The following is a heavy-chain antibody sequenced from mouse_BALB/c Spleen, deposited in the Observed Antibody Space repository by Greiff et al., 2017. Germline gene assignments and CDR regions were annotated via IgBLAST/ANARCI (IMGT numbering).Heavy chain of an antibody. Sequence: EVQLQQSGAELVKPGASVKLSCTASGFNIKDTYMHWVKQRPEQGLEWIGRIDPANGNTKYDPKFQGKATITADTSSNTAYLQLSSLTSEDTAVYYCAKYDYGVAYWGKGTLVTVSA. CDR1: GFNIKDTY. V-gene: IGHV14-3*02. CDR3: AKYDYGVAY. D-gene: IGHD2-4*01. CDR2: IDPANGNT. J-gene: IGHJ3*01.